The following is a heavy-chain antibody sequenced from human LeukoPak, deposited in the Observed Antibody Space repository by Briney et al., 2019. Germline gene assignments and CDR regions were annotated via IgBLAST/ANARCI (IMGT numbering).Heavy chain of an antibody. D-gene: IGHD5-12*01. CDR1: GFTFSSYW. CDR2: ITGDGSST. V-gene: IGHV3-74*01. CDR3: ARDRGYVPDY. J-gene: IGHJ4*02. Sequence: GGSLRLSCAASGFTFSSYWMHWVRQAAGKGLVWVSRITGDGSSTTYADSVKGRFTISRDNAKNTLYLQMNSLRAEDTAVYYCARDRGYVPDYWGQGTLVTVPS.